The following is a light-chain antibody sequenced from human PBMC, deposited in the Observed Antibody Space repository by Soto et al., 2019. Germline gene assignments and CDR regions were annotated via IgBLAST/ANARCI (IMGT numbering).Light chain of an antibody. V-gene: IGKV1-39*01. Sequence: DFQMTQSPSSLSASVGDTVTITCRASQDIGTFLNWYQQKPGKAPKLLIYAASDLLSGVSSRFSGSGSGTDFTLTIRSLQPEDFATYYCQQSYSTPQITFGPGTKVDMK. J-gene: IGKJ3*01. CDR3: QQSYSTPQIT. CDR1: QDIGTF. CDR2: AAS.